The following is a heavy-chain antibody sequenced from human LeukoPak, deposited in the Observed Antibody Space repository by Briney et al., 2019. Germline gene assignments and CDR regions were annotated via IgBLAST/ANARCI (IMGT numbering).Heavy chain of an antibody. CDR2: INAGNGNT. CDR3: ARDLNWSYPDY. D-gene: IGHD1-7*01. Sequence: ASVKVSCKASGYTFTSYAMHWVRQAPGQRLEWMGWINAGNGNTKYSQRFQGRVTITRDTSASTAYMELSSLRSEDTAVYYCARDLNWSYPDYWGQGTLVTVSS. J-gene: IGHJ4*02. V-gene: IGHV1-3*01. CDR1: GYTFTSYA.